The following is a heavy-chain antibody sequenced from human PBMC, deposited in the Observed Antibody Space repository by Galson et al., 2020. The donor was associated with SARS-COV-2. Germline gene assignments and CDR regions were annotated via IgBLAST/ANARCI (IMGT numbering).Heavy chain of an antibody. Sequence: SETLSLTCTVSGGSISSYYWSWIRQPAGKGLEWIGRIYTSGSTNYNPSLKSRVTMSVDTPKNQFSLKLGSVTAADTAVYYCARDRSSVAARLIAWFDPWGQGTLVTVSS. J-gene: IGHJ5*02. D-gene: IGHD6-6*01. CDR1: GGSISSYY. V-gene: IGHV4-4*07. CDR2: IYTSGST. CDR3: ARDRSSVAARLIAWFDP.